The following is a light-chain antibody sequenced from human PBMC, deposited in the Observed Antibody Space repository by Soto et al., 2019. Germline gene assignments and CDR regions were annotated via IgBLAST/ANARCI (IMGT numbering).Light chain of an antibody. V-gene: IGLV2-14*01. Sequence: QSVLTQPASVSGSPGQSITISCTGTSSDVGGYNYVSWYQHHPGKAPKLMIYEVSNRPSGVSNRFSGSKSGNTASLTISGLQAEDEADYYCISYTTSSTLDVFGGGTKLTVL. CDR3: ISYTTSSTLDV. J-gene: IGLJ3*02. CDR2: EVS. CDR1: SSDVGGYNY.